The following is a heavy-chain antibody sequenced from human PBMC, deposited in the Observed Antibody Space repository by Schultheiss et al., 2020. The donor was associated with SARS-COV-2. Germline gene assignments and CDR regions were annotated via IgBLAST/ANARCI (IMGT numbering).Heavy chain of an antibody. Sequence: GGSLRLSCAASGFSFSNYAMTWVRQAPGKGLQWVSGINSDGSSTSYADSVKGRFTISRDNAKNTLYLQMNSLRAEDTAVYYCARFRVAVAGLVSYYYYYMDVWGKGTTVTVSS. V-gene: IGHV3-74*01. D-gene: IGHD6-19*01. CDR2: INSDGSST. J-gene: IGHJ6*03. CDR3: ARFRVAVAGLVSYYYYYMDV. CDR1: GFSFSNYA.